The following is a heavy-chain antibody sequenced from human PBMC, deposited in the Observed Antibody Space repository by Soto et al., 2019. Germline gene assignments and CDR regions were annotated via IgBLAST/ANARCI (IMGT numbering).Heavy chain of an antibody. D-gene: IGHD1-26*01. V-gene: IGHV3-74*01. CDR1: GFTFSYYW. CDR3: AGGDRGAFDL. CDR2: IHSDGSST. Sequence: EVQLVESGGGLVQPGESLRLSCAASGFTFSYYWMHWVRQAPGKGLVWVSRIHSDGSSTTYADSVKGRFTISRDNARNTQYLQMNSLRAEDTAVYYCAGGDRGAFDLWGQGTVVTVSS. J-gene: IGHJ3*01.